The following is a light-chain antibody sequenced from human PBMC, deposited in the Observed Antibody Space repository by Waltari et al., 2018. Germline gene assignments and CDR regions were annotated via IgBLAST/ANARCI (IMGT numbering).Light chain of an antibody. J-gene: IGLJ2*01. CDR3: SSYTTTSAII. V-gene: IGLV2-14*03. CDR1: RSDVGGYNY. Sequence: QSALTQPASVSGSPGQSTTISCTGTRSDVGGYNYFPWYQQYPGKAPKLILFDVSRWPSVVSNRFSGSKSGNTASLTISGLQAEDEADYYCSSYTTTSAIIFGGGTTLTVL. CDR2: DVS.